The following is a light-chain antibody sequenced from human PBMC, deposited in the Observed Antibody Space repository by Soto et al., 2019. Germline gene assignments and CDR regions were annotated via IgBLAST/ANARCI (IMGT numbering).Light chain of an antibody. J-gene: IGKJ1*01. V-gene: IGKV3-11*01. CDR2: DAS. Sequence: EIVLTQYTATLSLSPGERATLSCRASQSVSSYLAWYQQKPGQAPRLLIYDASTRATGIPARFSGSGSGTDFTLTITSLEPEDFAVYYCQQRSNWPPTFGQGTKV. CDR1: QSVSSY. CDR3: QQRSNWPPT.